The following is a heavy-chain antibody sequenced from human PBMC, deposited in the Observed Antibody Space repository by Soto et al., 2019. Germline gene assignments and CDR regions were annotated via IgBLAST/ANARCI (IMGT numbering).Heavy chain of an antibody. CDR1: GFTFSSYA. CDR3: AKRSPPSDGELFGRPKD. V-gene: IGHV3-23*01. D-gene: IGHD6-6*01. CDR2: ISGNGDTT. Sequence: VQLLESGGDLVQPGGSLRLSCGGSGFTFSSYAMIWVRQAPGKGLEWVSGISGNGDTTYYADSLKGRFSISRDNSKNTVYLQMNSLRAEDTAVYYCAKRSPPSDGELFGRPKDWGQGTLVTVSS. J-gene: IGHJ4*02.